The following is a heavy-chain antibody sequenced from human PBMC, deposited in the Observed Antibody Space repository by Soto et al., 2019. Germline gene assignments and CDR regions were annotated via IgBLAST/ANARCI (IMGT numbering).Heavy chain of an antibody. CDR3: ARQIYDSDTGPNFQYYFDS. CDR2: IDPSDSQT. V-gene: IGHV5-10-1*01. J-gene: IGHJ4*02. D-gene: IGHD3-22*01. CDR1: GYSFAGYW. Sequence: PGESLKISCKGSGYSFAGYWITWVRQKPGKGLEWMGRIDPSDSQTYYSPSFRGHVTISATKSITTVFLQWSSLRASDTSMYYCARQIYDSDTGPNFQYYFDSWGQGTPVTVSS.